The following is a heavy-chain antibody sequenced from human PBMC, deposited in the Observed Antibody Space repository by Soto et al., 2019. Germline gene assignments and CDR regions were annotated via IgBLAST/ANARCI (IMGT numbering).Heavy chain of an antibody. CDR2: ISAYNGNT. D-gene: IGHD6-13*01. CDR3: ERAGIAAAGSLDYYYYMDV. J-gene: IGHJ6*03. V-gene: IGHV1-18*01. Sequence: QVQLVQSGAEVKKPGASVKVSCKASGYTFTSYGISWVRQAPGQGLEWMGWISAYNGNTNYAQKLQGRVTMTTDTSTSTAYNALRSLRSDVNALYYGERAGIAAAGSLDYYYYMDVWGKGTTVTVSS. CDR1: GYTFTSYG.